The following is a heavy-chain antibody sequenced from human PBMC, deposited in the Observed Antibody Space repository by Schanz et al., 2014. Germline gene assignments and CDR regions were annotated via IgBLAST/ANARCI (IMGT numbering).Heavy chain of an antibody. Sequence: EVQLVESGGGLVKPGGFLRLSCAASGFTFSDAWMSWVRQAPGKGLEWVCRIKSKFDGAATDYVAPVKGRFSISREDSTNTLYLQMSSLKMEDTAVYYCTTGKLWSRAGFDLWGQGALVTVSS. CDR1: GFTFSDAW. V-gene: IGHV3-15*01. D-gene: IGHD3-10*01. J-gene: IGHJ5*02. CDR2: IKSKFDGAAT. CDR3: TTGKLWSRAGFDL.